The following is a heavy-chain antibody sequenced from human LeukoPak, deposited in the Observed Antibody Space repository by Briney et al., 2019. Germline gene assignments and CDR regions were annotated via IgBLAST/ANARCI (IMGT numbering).Heavy chain of an antibody. CDR1: GYTFTSYG. J-gene: IGHJ4*02. CDR2: ISAYNGNT. CDR3: ARMPKTTVVTTGEFDY. Sequence: ASVKVSRKASGYTFTSYGISWVRQAPGQGLEWMGWISAYNGNTNYAQKLQGRVTMTTDTSTSTAYMELRSLRSDDTAVYYCARMPKTTVVTTGEFDYWGQGTLVTVSS. D-gene: IGHD4-23*01. V-gene: IGHV1-18*01.